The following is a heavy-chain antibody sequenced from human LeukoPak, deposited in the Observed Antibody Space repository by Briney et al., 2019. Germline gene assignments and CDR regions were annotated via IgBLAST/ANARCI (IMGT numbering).Heavy chain of an antibody. CDR2: ITASGAGT. CDR3: AKDRGTGTTRPGFDY. CDR1: GFTFRSHW. V-gene: IGHV3-23*01. Sequence: GSLRLSCAASGFTFRSHWMTWVRQAPGKGLEWVSVITASGAGTYYADSVKGRFTLSRDNSKNTMYLEMNSLRADDTAVYYCAKDRGTGTTRPGFDYWGQGTLVTVSS. D-gene: IGHD4-11*01. J-gene: IGHJ4*02.